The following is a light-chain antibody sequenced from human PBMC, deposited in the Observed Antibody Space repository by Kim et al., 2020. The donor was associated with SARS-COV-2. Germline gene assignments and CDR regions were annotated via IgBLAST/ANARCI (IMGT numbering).Light chain of an antibody. CDR3: QQYGSSPPSLT. V-gene: IGKV3-20*01. CDR2: GAS. Sequence: EIVLTQSPGTLSLSPGERATLSCRASQSVSSSYLAWYQQKPGQAPRLLIYGASSRATGIPDRFSGSGSGTDFTLTISRLEPEDFAVYYCQQYGSSPPSLTFCGGTKVDIK. CDR1: QSVSSSY. J-gene: IGKJ4*02.